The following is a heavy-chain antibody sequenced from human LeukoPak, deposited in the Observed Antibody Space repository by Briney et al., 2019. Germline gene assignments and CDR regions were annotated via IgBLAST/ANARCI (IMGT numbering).Heavy chain of an antibody. CDR1: GGTFSSYA. Sequence: ASVKVSCKASGGTFSSYAISWVRQAPGQGLEWMGGIIPIFGTANYAQKFQGRVTITADESTSTAYMELSSLRSEDTAVYYCARSGAEYYYDSSSYIDYWGQGTLVTVSS. CDR3: ARSGAEYYYDSSSYIDY. J-gene: IGHJ4*02. V-gene: IGHV1-69*13. CDR2: IIPIFGTA. D-gene: IGHD3-22*01.